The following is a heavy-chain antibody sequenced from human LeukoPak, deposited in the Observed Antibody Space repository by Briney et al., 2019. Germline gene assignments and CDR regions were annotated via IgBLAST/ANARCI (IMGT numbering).Heavy chain of an antibody. J-gene: IGHJ4*02. CDR3: ARGRYCSGGTCYGALDY. Sequence: GGSLRLSCAASGFTVSSNYMSWVRQAPGKGLEWVSVIYSGGSTYYADSVKGRFTISRDNSKNTLYLQMNSLRAEDTAVYYCARGRYCSGGTCYGALDYWGQGTLVTFSS. CDR2: IYSGGST. D-gene: IGHD2-15*01. CDR1: GFTVSSNY. V-gene: IGHV3-53*01.